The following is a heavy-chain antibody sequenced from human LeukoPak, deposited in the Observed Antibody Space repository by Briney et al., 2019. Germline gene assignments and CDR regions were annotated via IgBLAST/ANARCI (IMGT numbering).Heavy chain of an antibody. Sequence: PGGSLRLSCAASGFTFDEYAMHWVRQAPGKGLEWVSLISGDGGSTYYADSVKGRFTISRDNSKNSLYLQMNSLRTEDTALYYCAKDNRYCSSTSCYYYYYGMDVWGQGTTVTVSS. D-gene: IGHD2-2*01. CDR2: ISGDGGST. CDR1: GFTFDEYA. V-gene: IGHV3-43*02. J-gene: IGHJ6*02. CDR3: AKDNRYCSSTSCYYYYYGMDV.